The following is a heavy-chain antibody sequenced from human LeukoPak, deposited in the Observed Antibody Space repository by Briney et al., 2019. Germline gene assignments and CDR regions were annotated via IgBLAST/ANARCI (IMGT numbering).Heavy chain of an antibody. D-gene: IGHD3-3*01. V-gene: IGHV1-18*01. CDR1: GYTFTSYG. CDR3: ARDSAITIFGVVINWFDP. J-gene: IGHJ5*02. Sequence: GASVKVSCKASGYTFTSYGISWVRQAPGQGLEWMGWISAYNGNTNYAQKLQGRVTTTTDTSTSTAYMELRSLRSDDTAVYYCARDSAITIFGVVINWFDPWGQGTLVTVSS. CDR2: ISAYNGNT.